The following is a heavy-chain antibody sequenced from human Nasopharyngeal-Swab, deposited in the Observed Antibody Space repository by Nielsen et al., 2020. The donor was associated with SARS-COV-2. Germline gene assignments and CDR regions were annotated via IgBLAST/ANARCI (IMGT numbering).Heavy chain of an antibody. CDR3: ARETIYYFYMDV. CDR2: VFHSGST. V-gene: IGHV4-39*07. D-gene: IGHD4/OR15-4a*01. Sequence: SETLSLTCTVSGVSISGNNYNWGWIRQSPGKGLEWIGSVFHSGSTDYNPSLNSRVTISVDRSNNDFSLKLTSLTAADTAVYYCARETIYYFYMDVWGRGITVTVSS. J-gene: IGHJ6*03. CDR1: GVSISGNNYN.